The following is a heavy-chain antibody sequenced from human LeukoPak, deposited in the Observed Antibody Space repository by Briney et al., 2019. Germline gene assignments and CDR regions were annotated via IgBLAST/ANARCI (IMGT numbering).Heavy chain of an antibody. CDR3: ARGYCSGGSCSPLDY. CDR1: GGSISSSSYY. V-gene: IGHV4-39*01. J-gene: IGHJ4*02. Sequence: SQTLSLTCTVSGGSISSSSYYWGWIRQPPGKGLEWIGSIYYSGSTYYNPSLKSRVTISVDTSKNQFSLKLSSVTAADTAVYYCARGYCSGGSCSPLDYWGQGTLVTVSS. CDR2: IYYSGST. D-gene: IGHD2-15*01.